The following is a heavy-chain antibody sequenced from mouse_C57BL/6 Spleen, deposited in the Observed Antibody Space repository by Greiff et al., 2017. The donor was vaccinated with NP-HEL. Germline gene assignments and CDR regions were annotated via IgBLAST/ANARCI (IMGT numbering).Heavy chain of an antibody. CDR3: ARSGGYYLYYFDY. CDR1: GYSFTDYN. J-gene: IGHJ2*01. D-gene: IGHD2-3*01. CDR2: IDPNYGTT. V-gene: IGHV1-39*01. Sequence: VQLQQSGPELVKPGASVKISCKASGYSFTDYNMNWVKQSNGKSLEWIGVIDPNYGTTSYNQKLKGKATLTVDQSSSTAYMQLNSLTSEYSAVYYCARSGGYYLYYFDYWGQGTTLTVSS.